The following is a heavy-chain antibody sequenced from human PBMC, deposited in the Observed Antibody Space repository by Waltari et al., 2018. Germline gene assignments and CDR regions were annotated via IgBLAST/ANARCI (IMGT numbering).Heavy chain of an antibody. Sequence: QVQLQESGPGLVKPSGTLSLTCAVSGGSISSSNWWSWVRQPPGKGLEWIGEIYHSGRTNYNPSLKSRVTISVDKSKNQFSLKLSSVTAADTAVYYCARDLDYGSGSFTFGYGMDVWGQGTTGTVSS. CDR2: IYHSGRT. J-gene: IGHJ6*02. CDR1: GGSISSSNW. CDR3: ARDLDYGSGSFTFGYGMDV. D-gene: IGHD3-10*01. V-gene: IGHV4-4*02.